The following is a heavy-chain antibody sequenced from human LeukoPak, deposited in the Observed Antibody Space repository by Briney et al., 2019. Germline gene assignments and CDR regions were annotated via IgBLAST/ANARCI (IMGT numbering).Heavy chain of an antibody. CDR2: FYYSGGT. D-gene: IGHD3-10*01. CDR1: GGSISSGGYY. V-gene: IGHV4-61*08. CDR3: ARGSGSYPYYFDY. Sequence: PSETLSLTCTVSGGSISSGGYYWSWIRQPPGKGLEWIGYFYYSGGTNYNPSLKSRVTISVDTSKNQFSLKLSSVTAADTAVYYCARGSGSYPYYFDYWGQGTLVTVSS. J-gene: IGHJ4*02.